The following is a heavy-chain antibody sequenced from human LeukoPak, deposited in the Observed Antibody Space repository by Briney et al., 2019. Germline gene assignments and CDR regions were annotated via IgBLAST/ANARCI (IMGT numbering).Heavy chain of an antibody. CDR1: GFTFSSYG. CDR2: ISGSGGST. D-gene: IGHD5-12*01. V-gene: IGHV3-23*01. CDR3: AKGMYQKKNRRGYSGYDFRCYFDY. Sequence: GGSLRLSCAASGFTFSSYGMSWVRQAPGKGLEWVSAISGSGGSTYYADSVKGRFTISRDNSKNTLYLQMNSLRAEDTAVYYCAKGMYQKKNRRGYSGYDFRCYFDYWGQGTLVTVSS. J-gene: IGHJ4*02.